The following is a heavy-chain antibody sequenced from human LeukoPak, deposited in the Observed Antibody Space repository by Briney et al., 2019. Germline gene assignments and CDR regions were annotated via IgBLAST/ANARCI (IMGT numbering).Heavy chain of an antibody. CDR3: ARDEYRYYYYYMDV. V-gene: IGHV4-34*01. CDR2: INHSGST. D-gene: IGHD4-11*01. J-gene: IGHJ6*03. Sequence: SETLSLTCAVYGGSFSGYYWSWIRQPPGKGLEWIGEINHSGSTNYNPSLKSRVTISVDTSKNQFSLKLSSVTAADTAVYYCARDEYRYYYYYMDVWGKGTTVTVSS. CDR1: GGSFSGYY.